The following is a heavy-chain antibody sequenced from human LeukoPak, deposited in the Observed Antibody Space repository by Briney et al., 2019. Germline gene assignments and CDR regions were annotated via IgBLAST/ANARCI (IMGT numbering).Heavy chain of an antibody. V-gene: IGHV4-4*07. CDR3: ARESLAAAGRNFDY. CDR1: GGSISSYY. CDR2: ISNSGTT. J-gene: IGHJ4*02. Sequence: SETLSLTCTVSGGSISSYYWSWIRQPAGKGLEWIGRISNSGTTNYNPSLKSRVTMSLDTSENQFSLKLSSVTAADTAVYYRARESLAAAGRNFDYWGQGTLVTVSS. D-gene: IGHD6-13*01.